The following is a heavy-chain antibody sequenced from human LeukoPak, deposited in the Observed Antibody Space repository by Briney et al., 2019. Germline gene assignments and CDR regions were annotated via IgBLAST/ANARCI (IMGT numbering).Heavy chain of an antibody. V-gene: IGHV3-30-3*01. J-gene: IGHJ4*02. Sequence: GGSLRLSCAASGFTFSSYAMHWVRQAPGKGLEGVAVISYDGSNKYYADSVKGRFTISRDNSKNTPYLQMNSLRAEDTAVYYCARGGVQLWYFDYWGQGTLVTVSS. CDR2: ISYDGSNK. D-gene: IGHD5-18*01. CDR3: ARGGVQLWYFDY. CDR1: GFTFSSYA.